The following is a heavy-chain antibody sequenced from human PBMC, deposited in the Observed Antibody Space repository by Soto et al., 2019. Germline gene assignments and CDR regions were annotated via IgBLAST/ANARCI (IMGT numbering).Heavy chain of an antibody. Sequence: GGSLRLSCAASGFTFSSYSMNWVRQAPGKGLEWVSSISSSSSYIYYADSVKGRFTISRDNAKNSLYLQMNSLRAEDTAVYYCARPYPYCSSTSCYLFDYWGQGTLVTVSS. CDR3: ARPYPYCSSTSCYLFDY. CDR2: ISSSSSYI. V-gene: IGHV3-21*01. J-gene: IGHJ4*02. D-gene: IGHD2-2*01. CDR1: GFTFSSYS.